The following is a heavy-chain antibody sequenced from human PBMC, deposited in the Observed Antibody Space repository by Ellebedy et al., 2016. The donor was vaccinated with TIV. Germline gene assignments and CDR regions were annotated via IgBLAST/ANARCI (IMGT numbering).Heavy chain of an antibody. V-gene: IGHV4-4*02. CDR3: AAALIRGAPPTDNWFDP. Sequence: SETLSLXXAVSGGSISSSNWWSWVRQPPRKGLEWIGEIYHSGSTNYNTSLKSRVTISVDKSKNQFSLKLSSVTAADTAVYYCAAALIRGAPPTDNWFDPWGQGTLVTVSS. CDR1: GGSISSSNW. CDR2: IYHSGST. D-gene: IGHD3-10*01. J-gene: IGHJ5*02.